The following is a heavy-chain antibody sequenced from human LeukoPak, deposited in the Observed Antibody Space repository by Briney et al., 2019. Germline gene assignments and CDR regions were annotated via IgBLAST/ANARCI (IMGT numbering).Heavy chain of an antibody. CDR1: GGTFSSYA. D-gene: IGHD6-19*01. CDR2: IIPIFGTA. Sequence: ASVKVSCKASGGTFSSYAISWVRQAPGQGLEWMGGIIPIFGTANYAQKFQGRVTITADKSTSTAYMELSSLRSEDTAVYYCARSRYSSGWYAGDAFDIWGQGTMVTVSS. V-gene: IGHV1-69*06. CDR3: ARSRYSSGWYAGDAFDI. J-gene: IGHJ3*02.